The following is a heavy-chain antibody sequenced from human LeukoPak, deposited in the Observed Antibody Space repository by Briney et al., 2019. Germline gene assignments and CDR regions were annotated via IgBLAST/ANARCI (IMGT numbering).Heavy chain of an antibody. CDR2: ITPNVDRT. CDR1: GFTFSSYE. V-gene: IGHV3-23*01. D-gene: IGHD3-22*01. Sequence: GGSLRLSCAASGFTFSSYEMNWVRQAPGKGLEWVSFITPNVDRTSYADSVEGRFTISRDNPRNTLYMQMNSLRDEDTALYYCAIMHGYYDGSGYWVQWGQGTLVTVSS. CDR3: AIMHGYYDGSGYWVQ. J-gene: IGHJ1*01.